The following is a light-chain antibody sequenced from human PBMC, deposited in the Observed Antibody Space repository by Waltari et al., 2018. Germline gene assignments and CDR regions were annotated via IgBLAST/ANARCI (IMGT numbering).Light chain of an antibody. CDR2: RVS. V-gene: IGKV2-30*01. CDR1: QSLVFSDGITS. Sequence: DIVMTQSPRSLSVTPGQAASIACRSSQSLVFSDGITSLTWFHQRPGQSPRRLISRVSDRDFGVPDKFSGSGSGTDFTLKLSGVEADDVGIYYCMQGTQWPWTFGQGTKVEI. J-gene: IGKJ1*01. CDR3: MQGTQWPWT.